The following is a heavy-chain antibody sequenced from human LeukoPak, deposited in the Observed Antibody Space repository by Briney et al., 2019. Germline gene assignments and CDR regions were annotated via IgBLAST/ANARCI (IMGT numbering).Heavy chain of an antibody. J-gene: IGHJ4*02. V-gene: IGHV4-31*03. Sequence: SETLSLTCPVSSGSISSGVYYWSWIRQHPGKGLEWIGYIYYSGSTYYNPSLKSRVTISVDTSKNQFSLKLSSVTAADTAVYCCARGVRWLQLSYFDYWGQGTLVTVSS. CDR3: ARGVRWLQLSYFDY. CDR2: IYYSGST. CDR1: SGSISSGVYY. D-gene: IGHD5-24*01.